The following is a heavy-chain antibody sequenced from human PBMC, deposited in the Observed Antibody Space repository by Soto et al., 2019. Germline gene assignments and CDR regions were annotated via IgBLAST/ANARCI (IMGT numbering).Heavy chain of an antibody. D-gene: IGHD2-15*01. CDR2: AHHSGRT. CDR3: ARSDAAGLDY. CDR1: GGSMSSSNW. J-gene: IGHJ4*02. V-gene: IGHV4-4*02. Sequence: QVQLQESGPGLVKPSGTLSLTCTVSGGSMSSSNWWNWVRQSPGKGLEWIGEAHHSGRTNYNPSLKSRVTISVDKSKHHFSLKLSSVTAADTAVYYCARSDAAGLDYWGQGTLVTVSS.